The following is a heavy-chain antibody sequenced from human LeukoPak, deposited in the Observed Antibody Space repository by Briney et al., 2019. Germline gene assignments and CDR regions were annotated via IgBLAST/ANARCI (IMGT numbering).Heavy chain of an antibody. CDR1: GFTFSSYW. Sequence: GGSLRLSCAASGFTFSSYWTSWVRQAPGKGLEWVANIKQDGSEKYYVDSVKGRFTISRDNAKNSLYLQMNSLRAEDTAVYYCAREVGMGATPDYWGQGTLVTVSS. CDR3: AREVGMGATPDY. J-gene: IGHJ4*02. D-gene: IGHD1-26*01. V-gene: IGHV3-7*01. CDR2: IKQDGSEK.